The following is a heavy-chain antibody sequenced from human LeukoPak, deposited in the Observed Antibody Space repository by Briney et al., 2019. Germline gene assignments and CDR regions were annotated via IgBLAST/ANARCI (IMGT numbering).Heavy chain of an antibody. J-gene: IGHJ4*02. CDR1: GFTFSSYS. CDR3: ARDRRDISDFDY. CDR2: ISSSSSYI. Sequence: GGSLRLSCAASGFTFSSYSMNWVRQAPGKGLEWVSSISSSSSYIYHADSVKGRFTISRDNAKNSLYLQMNSLRAEDTAVYYCARDRRDISDFDYWGQGTLVTVSS. V-gene: IGHV3-21*01. D-gene: IGHD2-15*01.